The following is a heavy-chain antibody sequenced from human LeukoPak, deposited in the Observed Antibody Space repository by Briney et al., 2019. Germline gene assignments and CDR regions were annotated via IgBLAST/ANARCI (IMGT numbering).Heavy chain of an antibody. CDR1: GYPFSSYR. CDR3: ARVKQQLVRLLGRDTTYYYYYYIDV. Sequence: GGSLLLSCAAPGYPFSSYRMIWVRQAPGKGLEWVANIKQDGSEKHDVDSVKGRFTISRDNAKNSLFLQMNSLRVEDTAVYYCARVKQQLVRLLGRDTTYYYYYYIDVWGKGTTVTVSS. CDR2: IKQDGSEK. D-gene: IGHD6-13*01. V-gene: IGHV3-7*01. J-gene: IGHJ6*03.